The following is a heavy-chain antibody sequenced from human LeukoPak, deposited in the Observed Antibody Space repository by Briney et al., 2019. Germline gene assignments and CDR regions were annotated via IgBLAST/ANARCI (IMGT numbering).Heavy chain of an antibody. V-gene: IGHV1-69*04. CDR1: GGTFSSYA. D-gene: IGHD2-15*01. CDR2: IIPILGIA. CDR3: ARYCSGGSCYSPLDY. J-gene: IGHJ4*02. Sequence: SVKVSCKASGGTFSSYAISWVRQAPGQGLEWMGRIIPILGIANYAQKFQGRVTITADKSTSTAYMELSSLRSEDTAVYYCARYCSGGSCYSPLDYWGQGTLVTVSS.